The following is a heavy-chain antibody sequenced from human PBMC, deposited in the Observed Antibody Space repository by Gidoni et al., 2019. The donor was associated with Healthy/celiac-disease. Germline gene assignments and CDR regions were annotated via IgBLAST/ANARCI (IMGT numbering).Heavy chain of an antibody. D-gene: IGHD3-10*01. J-gene: IGHJ2*01. Sequence: QVQLVQSGAEVKKPGSSVKVSCKASGGTFSSYAISWVRQALGQGLEWMGGIIPIFGTANYAQKFQGRVTITADESTSTAYMELSSLRSEDTAVYYCARDRGYYGSGSYFQGYWYFDLWGRGTLVTVSS. CDR3: ARDRGYYGSGSYFQGYWYFDL. CDR2: IIPIFGTA. CDR1: GGTFSSYA. V-gene: IGHV1-69*01.